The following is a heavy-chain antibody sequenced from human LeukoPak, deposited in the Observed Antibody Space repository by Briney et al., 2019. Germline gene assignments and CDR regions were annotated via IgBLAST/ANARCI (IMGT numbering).Heavy chain of an antibody. Sequence: SGGSLRLSCAASGFTLSSYLMSWVRQAPGRGLEWVANINKDGSEENYLDSVKGRFTVSRDNAKNSLYLQMNSLRAEDTAVYYCARNSEWLVVGYYYYYMDVWGKGTTVTVSS. V-gene: IGHV3-7*01. CDR1: GFTLSSYL. D-gene: IGHD6-19*01. CDR3: ARNSEWLVVGYYYYYMDV. J-gene: IGHJ6*03. CDR2: INKDGSEE.